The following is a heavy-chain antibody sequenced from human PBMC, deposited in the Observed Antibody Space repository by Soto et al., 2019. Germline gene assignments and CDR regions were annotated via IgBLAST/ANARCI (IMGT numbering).Heavy chain of an antibody. CDR2: IRNEANSYTA. J-gene: IGHJ3*02. Sequence: PGGSLRLSCAASGFTFSDYYMDWVRQAPGKGLDWVGRIRNEANSYTAVYAASVTDRFTMSRDDSKNSLYLQMDSLKTEDTAVYYCTRVPTPVPAAIDIWGQGTMVTVSS. CDR3: TRVPTPVPAAIDI. V-gene: IGHV3-72*01. CDR1: GFTFSDYY. D-gene: IGHD2-15*01.